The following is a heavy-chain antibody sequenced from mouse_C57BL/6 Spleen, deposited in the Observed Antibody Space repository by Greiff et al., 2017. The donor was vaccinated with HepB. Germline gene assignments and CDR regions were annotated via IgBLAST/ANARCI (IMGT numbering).Heavy chain of an antibody. CDR2: ISDGGSYT. J-gene: IGHJ3*01. CDR1: GFTFSSYA. Sequence: EVKVVESGGGLVKPGGSLKISCAASGFTFSSYAMSWVRQTPEKRLEWVATISDGGSYTSYPDNVKGRFTISSDTSKNNLYLHMIHLKSEDTAMYYRAREEYGRSFAYWGQGTLVTVSA. D-gene: IGHD1-1*01. V-gene: IGHV5-4*01. CDR3: AREEYGRSFAY.